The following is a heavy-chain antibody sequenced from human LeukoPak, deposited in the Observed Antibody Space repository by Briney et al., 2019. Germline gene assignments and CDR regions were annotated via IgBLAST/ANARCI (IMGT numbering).Heavy chain of an antibody. J-gene: IGHJ4*02. CDR3: ARGVGSAYYYVSDY. CDR1: GYTFISYS. CDR2: ISAYDGNT. Sequence: GASVKVSCKASGYTFISYSINWVRQAPGQGVEWMGWISAYDGNTNYAQKLQGRVTMTTDTSTSTAYMKLRSLRSDDTAVYYCARGVGSAYYYVSDYWGQGTLVTVSS. D-gene: IGHD3-22*01. V-gene: IGHV1-18*01.